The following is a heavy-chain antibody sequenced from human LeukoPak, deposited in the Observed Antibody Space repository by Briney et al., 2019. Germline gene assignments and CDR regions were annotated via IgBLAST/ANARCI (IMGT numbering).Heavy chain of an antibody. CDR1: GYTFTGYY. Sequence: ASVKVSCKASGYTFTGYYMHWVRQAPGQGLEWMGWINAGNGNTKYSQKFQGRVTITRDTSASTAYMELSSLRSEDTAVYYCAREGSSWYREFDYWGQGTLVTVSS. CDR2: INAGNGNT. J-gene: IGHJ4*02. D-gene: IGHD6-13*01. CDR3: AREGSSWYREFDY. V-gene: IGHV1-3*01.